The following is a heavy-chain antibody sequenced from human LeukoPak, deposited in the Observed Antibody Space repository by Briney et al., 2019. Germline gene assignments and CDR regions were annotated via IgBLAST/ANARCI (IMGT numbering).Heavy chain of an antibody. CDR2: IYYSGST. CDR3: ARGLVATRPSDY. Sequence: SETLSLTCTVSGGSISSSSYYWGWIRQPPGKGLEWIGSIYYSGSTYYNPSLKSRVTISVDTSKNQLSLKLSSVTAADTAVYYCARGLVATRPSDYWGQGTLVTVSS. CDR1: GGSISSSSYY. V-gene: IGHV4-39*07. D-gene: IGHD5-12*01. J-gene: IGHJ4*02.